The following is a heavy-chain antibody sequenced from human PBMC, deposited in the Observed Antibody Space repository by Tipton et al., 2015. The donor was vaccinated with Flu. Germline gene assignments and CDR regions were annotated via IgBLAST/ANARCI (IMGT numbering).Heavy chain of an antibody. CDR3: ARDRLLWFGDRYGMDV. Sequence: GSLRLSCTVSGGSISSSSYYWGWIRQPPGKGLEWIGSIYYSGSTYFNPSLKSRVTISVDTSKNQFSLKLSSVTAADTAVYYCARDRLLWFGDRYGMDVWGQGTTVTVSS. CDR2: IYYSGST. CDR1: GGSISSSSYY. D-gene: IGHD3-10*01. V-gene: IGHV4-39*07. J-gene: IGHJ6*02.